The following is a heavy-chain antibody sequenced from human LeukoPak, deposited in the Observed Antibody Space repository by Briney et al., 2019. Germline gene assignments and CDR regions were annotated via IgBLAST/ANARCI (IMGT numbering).Heavy chain of an antibody. CDR1: GGSISSYY. CDR3: ARLKGGILAVHFDY. V-gene: IGHV4-4*07. J-gene: IGHJ4*02. CDR2: IYTSGST. Sequence: KPSETLSLTCTVSGGSISSYYWSWIRQPAGKGLEWIGRIYTSGSTNYNPSLKSRVTISVDRSKNQFSLKLSSVTAADTAVYYCARLKGGILAVHFDYWGQGTLVTVSS. D-gene: IGHD2-15*01.